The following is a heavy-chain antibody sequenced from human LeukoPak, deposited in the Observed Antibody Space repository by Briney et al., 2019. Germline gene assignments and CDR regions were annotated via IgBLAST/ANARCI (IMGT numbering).Heavy chain of an antibody. Sequence: SGTLSLTCGVSGGSISGTNWWSWVRQPPGQGLEWIGEISLRGLTDYNPSLRSRLTMSLDESKNQVSLNLTSVTAADTAVYYCSRESGPFSPFGFWGQGTLVSVHS. CDR2: ISLRGLT. CDR3: SRESGPFSPFGF. CDR1: GGSISGTNW. V-gene: IGHV4-4*02. J-gene: IGHJ4*02. D-gene: IGHD1-26*01.